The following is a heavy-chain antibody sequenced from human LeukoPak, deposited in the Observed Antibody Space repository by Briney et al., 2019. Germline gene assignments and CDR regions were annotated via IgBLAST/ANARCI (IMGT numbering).Heavy chain of an antibody. CDR1: GYTFTSYG. CDR3: ARGPRLRGIMGATTGYFQH. Sequence: ASVKVSCKASGYTFTSYGISWVRQAPGQGLEWMGWISAYNGNTNYAQKLQGRVTMTTDTSTSTAYMELRSLRSDDTAVYYCARGPRLRGIMGATTGYFQHWGQGTLVTVSS. D-gene: IGHD1-26*01. J-gene: IGHJ1*01. CDR2: ISAYNGNT. V-gene: IGHV1-18*01.